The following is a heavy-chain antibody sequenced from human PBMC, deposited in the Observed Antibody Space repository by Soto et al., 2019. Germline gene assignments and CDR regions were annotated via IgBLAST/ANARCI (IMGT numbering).Heavy chain of an antibody. Sequence: QVQLVQSGAEVKKPGSSVKVSCKASGGTFSSYTISWVRQAPGQGLEWMGRIIPIHGIANYAQKFQGRVTITADKSTSTAYMELSSLRSEDTAVYYCARALTIYYGMDVWGQGTTVTVSS. V-gene: IGHV1-69*02. J-gene: IGHJ6*02. CDR2: IIPIHGIA. CDR1: GGTFSSYT. D-gene: IGHD3-3*01. CDR3: ARALTIYYGMDV.